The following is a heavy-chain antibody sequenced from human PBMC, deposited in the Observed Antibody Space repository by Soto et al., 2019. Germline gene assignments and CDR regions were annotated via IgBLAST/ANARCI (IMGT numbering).Heavy chain of an antibody. CDR2: IRSKANSYAT. D-gene: IGHD2-2*01. CDR1: GFTFSGSP. J-gene: IGHJ6*02. Sequence: GGSLRLSCAASGFTFSGSPMHWVRQASGKGLEWVGRIRSKANSYATAYAASVKGRFTISRDDSKNTAYLQMNSLKTEDTAVYYCTRLEVPTAMLAGDVWGQGTTVTVSS. CDR3: TRLEVPTAMLAGDV. V-gene: IGHV3-73*01.